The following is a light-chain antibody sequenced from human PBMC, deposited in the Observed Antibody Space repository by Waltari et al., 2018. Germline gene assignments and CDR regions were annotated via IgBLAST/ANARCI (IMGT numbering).Light chain of an antibody. J-gene: IGKJ4*01. CDR1: QSLIYSDGNTF. V-gene: IGKV2-30*01. Sequence: VMLTQSPLSLPVTLGQPASISCRPSQSLIYSDGNTFLNWFHQRPGQSPRRLIYKVSNRDYGVPDRFSGSGSGTDFTLKISRMEAEDVGIYYCMQGTQWPPSLTFGGGTKVEIK. CDR2: KVS. CDR3: MQGTQWPPSLT.